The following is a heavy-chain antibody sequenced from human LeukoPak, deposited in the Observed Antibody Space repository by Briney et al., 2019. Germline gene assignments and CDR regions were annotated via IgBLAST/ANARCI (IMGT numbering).Heavy chain of an antibody. CDR1: GGSISSYY. J-gene: IGHJ4*02. CDR3: ARSIQLWDYYFDY. D-gene: IGHD5-18*01. CDR2: IYYSGST. V-gene: IGHV4-59*08. Sequence: PSETLSLTCTVSGGSISSYYWSRIRQPPGRGLEWIGYIYYSGSTSYNPSLKSRVTISVDTSKNQFSLKLSSVTAADTAVYYCARSIQLWDYYFDYWGQGTLVTVSS.